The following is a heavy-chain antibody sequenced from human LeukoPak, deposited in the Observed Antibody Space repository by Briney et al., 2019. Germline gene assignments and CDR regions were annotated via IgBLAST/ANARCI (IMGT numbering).Heavy chain of an antibody. CDR3: VAYGVDAFDI. CDR1: GGSVSSGSYY. D-gene: IGHD3-10*01. CDR2: IYYSGST. Sequence: TPSETLSLTCTVSGGSVSSGSYYWSWIRQPPGKGLEWIGYIYYSGSTNYNPSLKSRVTIPVDTSKNQFSLKLSSVTAADTAVYYCVAYGVDAFDIWGQGTMVTVSS. V-gene: IGHV4-61*01. J-gene: IGHJ3*02.